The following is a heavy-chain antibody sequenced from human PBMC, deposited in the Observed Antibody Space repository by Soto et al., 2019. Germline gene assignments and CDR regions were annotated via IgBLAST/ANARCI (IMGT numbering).Heavy chain of an antibody. J-gene: IGHJ4*02. CDR1: GYTFTSYD. CDR3: ARSSGWYYVDY. D-gene: IGHD3-22*01. V-gene: IGHV1-3*01. CDR2: INAGNGNT. Sequence: ASVNVSCKASGYTFTSYDINWVRQATGQGLEWMGWINAGNGNTKYSQKFQGRVTITRDTSASTAYMELSSLRSEDTAVYYCARSSGWYYVDYWGQRTRVTV.